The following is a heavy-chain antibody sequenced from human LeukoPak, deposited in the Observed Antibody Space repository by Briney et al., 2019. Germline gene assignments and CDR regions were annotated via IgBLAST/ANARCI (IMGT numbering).Heavy chain of an antibody. CDR1: GFTFSSYG. Sequence: LTGGSLRLSCAASGFTFSSYGMHWVRQAPGKGLEWVAFIQYDVSIEYYADSVKGRFTVSRDNSKNTVYLQMNSLRVEDTAVYYCAREYSGRCIHAFESWGQGTAVTVSS. V-gene: IGHV3-30*02. D-gene: IGHD6-13*01. CDR2: IQYDVSIE. CDR3: AREYSGRCIHAFES. J-gene: IGHJ3*02.